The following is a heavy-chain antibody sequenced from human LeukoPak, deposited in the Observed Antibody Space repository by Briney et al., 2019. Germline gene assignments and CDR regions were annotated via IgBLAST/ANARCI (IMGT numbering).Heavy chain of an antibody. CDR3: AKSGGYGLIDY. V-gene: IGHV4-39*01. D-gene: IGHD1-26*01. J-gene: IGHJ4*02. CDR2: IYSSGST. Sequence: SETLSLTCTVSGASISGSGYYWGWIRQPPGKGLEWIGSIYSSGSTYYNASLQSRVTISIETSKNQISLRLNSVPAADTAMYYCAKSGGYGLIDYWGQGTLVTVSS. CDR1: GASISGSGYY.